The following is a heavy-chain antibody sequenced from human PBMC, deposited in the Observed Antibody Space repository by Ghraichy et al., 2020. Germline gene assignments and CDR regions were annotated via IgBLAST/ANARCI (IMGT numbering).Heavy chain of an antibody. CDR3: ARDQIYGDLLRGVYGMDV. V-gene: IGHV1-2*02. J-gene: IGHJ6*02. D-gene: IGHD4-17*01. CDR1: GYTFTGYY. CDR2: INPNSGGT. Sequence: ASVKVSCKASGYTFTGYYMHWVRQAPGQGLEWMGWINPNSGGTNYAQKFQGRVTMTRDTSISTAYMELSRLRSDDTAVYYCARDQIYGDLLRGVYGMDVWGQGTTVTVSS.